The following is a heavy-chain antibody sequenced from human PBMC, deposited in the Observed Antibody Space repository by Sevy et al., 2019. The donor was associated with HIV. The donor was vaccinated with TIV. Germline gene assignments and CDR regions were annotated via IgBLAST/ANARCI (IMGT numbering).Heavy chain of an antibody. CDR3: AKHYIHDIADGWYFDL. Sequence: GGSLRLSCAASGFTFNNYAMSWVRRAPGKGLEGKGQVWVSTISGGGGGTYYADSGRGRFTISRDNSKNKLYLQVNSLRVEDTAVYYCAKHYIHDIADGWYFDLWGRGTLVTVSS. J-gene: IGHJ2*01. CDR1: GFTFNNYA. CDR2: ISGGGGGT. V-gene: IGHV3-23*01. D-gene: IGHD6-13*01.